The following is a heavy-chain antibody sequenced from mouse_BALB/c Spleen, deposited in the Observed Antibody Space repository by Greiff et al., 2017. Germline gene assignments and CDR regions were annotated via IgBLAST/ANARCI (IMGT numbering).Heavy chain of an antibody. Sequence: EVQLVETGGGLVQPKGSLKLSCAASGFTFNTNAMNWVRQAPGKGLEWVARIRSKSNNYATYYADSVKDRFTISRDDSQSMLYLQMNNLKTEDTAMYYCVRDWGELTLAYWGQGTLVTVSA. CDR3: VRDWGELTLAY. CDR2: IRSKSNNYAT. D-gene: IGHD1-3*01. V-gene: IGHV10S3*01. CDR1: GFTFNTNA. J-gene: IGHJ3*01.